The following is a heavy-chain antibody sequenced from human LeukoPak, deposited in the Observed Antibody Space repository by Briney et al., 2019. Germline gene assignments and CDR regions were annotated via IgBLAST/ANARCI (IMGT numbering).Heavy chain of an antibody. CDR1: GFTFSTYA. Sequence: PGGSLRLSCAASGFTFSTYAMSWVRQAPGKGLEWVSVISGSGGYTDYADSVKGRFTISRDNSKNTLYLQMNSLRAEDTAVYYCAKDRSYYNFDYWGQGTLVTVSP. V-gene: IGHV3-23*01. CDR3: AKDRSYYNFDY. J-gene: IGHJ4*02. D-gene: IGHD3-10*01. CDR2: ISGSGGYT.